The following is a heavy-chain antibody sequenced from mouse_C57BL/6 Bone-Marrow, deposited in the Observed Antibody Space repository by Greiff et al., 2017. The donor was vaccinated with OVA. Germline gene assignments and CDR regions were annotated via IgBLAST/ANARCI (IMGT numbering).Heavy chain of an antibody. J-gene: IGHJ2*01. Sequence: DVQLQESGAELVRPGASVKLSCTASGFNIKDDYMHWVKPRPEQGLEWIGWIDPENGDTEYASKFQGKATITADTSSNTAYLQLSSLTSEDTSVYYCTSYGNFDYWGQGTTLTVSS. CDR2: IDPENGDT. V-gene: IGHV14-4*01. CDR3: TSYGNFDY. CDR1: GFNIKDDY. D-gene: IGHD2-1*01.